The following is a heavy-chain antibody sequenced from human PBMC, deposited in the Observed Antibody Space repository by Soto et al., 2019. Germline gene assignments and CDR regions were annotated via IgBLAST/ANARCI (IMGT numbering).Heavy chain of an antibody. V-gene: IGHV1-46*01. CDR3: ARGLAAGDY. CDR1: GYTFTNYY. J-gene: IGHJ4*02. CDR2: INPNGGST. Sequence: QVQLVQSGAEVKNPGASVKVSCKASGYTFTNYYIHWMRQAPGQGLEWIAIINPNGGSTNYAQEFEGRVTLARDTFTNTIYMELSSLRSEDTAICYCARGLAAGDYWGQGTLVTVSS. D-gene: IGHD6-13*01.